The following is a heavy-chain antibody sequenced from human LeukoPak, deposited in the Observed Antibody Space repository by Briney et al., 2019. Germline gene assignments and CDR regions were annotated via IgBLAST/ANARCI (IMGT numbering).Heavy chain of an antibody. J-gene: IGHJ4*02. CDR3: ARAVGSSHYFDY. CDR2: ISSSGNT. V-gene: IGHV4-59*01. D-gene: IGHD6-6*01. CDR1: GASISGYF. Sequence: SETLSLTCTVSGASISGYFWSWIRQPPGKGLEWIGYISSSGNTNYNPSLKSRVTISVDTSKNQFSLKLSSVTAADTAVYYCARAVGSSHYFDYWGQGTLVTVSS.